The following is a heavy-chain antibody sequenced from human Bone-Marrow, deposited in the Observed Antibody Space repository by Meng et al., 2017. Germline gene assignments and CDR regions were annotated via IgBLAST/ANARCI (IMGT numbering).Heavy chain of an antibody. CDR2: TYYRSRWYT. V-gene: IGHV6-1*01. J-gene: IGHJ4*02. D-gene: IGHD1-26*01. Sequence: QGQLQQSGPGLVKPSQTLSPTCTISGDSVASTSAAWHWIRRSPSRGLEWLGRTYYRSRWYTDYAVSVKSRININPDTTENHFSLQLNSVTPEDTAVYYCARESSGSPLDYWGRGTLVTVSS. CDR1: GDSVASTSAA. CDR3: ARESSGSPLDY.